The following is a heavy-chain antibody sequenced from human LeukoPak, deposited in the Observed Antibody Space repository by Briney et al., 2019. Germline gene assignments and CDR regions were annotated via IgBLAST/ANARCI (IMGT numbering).Heavy chain of an antibody. J-gene: IGHJ4*02. CDR2: IYYSGST. V-gene: IGHV4-31*11. CDR3: ASLSGFYLD. D-gene: IGHD3-22*01. CDR1: GGSISSGGYF. Sequence: SETLSLTCAVSGGSISSGGYFWSWIRQHPGKGLEWIGYIYYSGSTYYSPSLKSRVTISVDTSKNQFSLKLNSVTAADTAVYYCASLSGFYLDWGQGTLVTVSS.